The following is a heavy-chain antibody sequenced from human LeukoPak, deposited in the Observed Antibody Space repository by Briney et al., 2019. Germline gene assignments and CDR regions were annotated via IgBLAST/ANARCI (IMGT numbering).Heavy chain of an antibody. CDR1: GGSSSGYY. CDR3: ARVRLRFYYGSGSYYSSFDY. Sequence: SETLSLTCAVYGGSSSGYYWSWIRQPPGKGLEWIGEINHSGSTNYNPSLKSRVTISVDTSKNQFSLKLSSVTAADTAVYYCARVRLRFYYGSGSYYSSFDYWGQGTLVTVSS. J-gene: IGHJ4*02. D-gene: IGHD3-10*01. CDR2: INHSGST. V-gene: IGHV4-34*01.